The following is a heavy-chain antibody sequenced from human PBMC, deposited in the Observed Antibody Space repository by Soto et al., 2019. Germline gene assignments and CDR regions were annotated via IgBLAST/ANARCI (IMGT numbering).Heavy chain of an antibody. D-gene: IGHD5-18*01. V-gene: IGHV1-46*01. CDR2: XXPXGXSX. Sequence: ASVQVSCKSSGYTFTAYYIHLVRQAPGQGLESKXXXXPXGXSXXXXXXFEGRVTMTRDTSTRTVYMELSSLRSEDTAVYYCVLSRDTSYAFHFWGQGTMVTV. CDR1: GYTFTAYY. J-gene: IGHJ3*01. CDR3: VLSRDTSYAFHF.